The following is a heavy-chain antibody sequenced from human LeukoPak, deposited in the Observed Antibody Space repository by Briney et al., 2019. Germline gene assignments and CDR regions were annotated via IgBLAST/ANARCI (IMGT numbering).Heavy chain of an antibody. V-gene: IGHV4-39*07. CDR3: ARLLAYSSSWDYYYYYMDV. CDR1: GGSISSSSYY. CDR2: IYYSGST. Sequence: LETLSLTCTVSGGSISSSSYYWGWIRQPPGKGLEWIGSIYYSGSTYYNPSLKSRVTISVDTSKNQFSLRLSSVTAADTAVYYCARLLAYSSSWDYYYYYMDVWGKGTTVTVSS. J-gene: IGHJ6*03. D-gene: IGHD6-13*01.